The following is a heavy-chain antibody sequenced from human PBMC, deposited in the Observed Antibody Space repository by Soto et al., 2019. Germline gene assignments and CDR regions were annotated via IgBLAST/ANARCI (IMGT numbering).Heavy chain of an antibody. CDR1: GGSISSGGYS. V-gene: IGHV4-30-2*05. CDR3: ARYYCSDGSCLVDP. CDR2: IYYSGST. J-gene: IGHJ5*02. Sequence: PSETLSLTCAVSGGSISSGGYSWGWIRQPPGKGLEWIGYIYYSGSTYYNPSLKSRVTISVDTSKNQFSLKLSSVTAADTALYYCARYYCSDGSCLVDPWGQGTLVTVSS. D-gene: IGHD2-15*01.